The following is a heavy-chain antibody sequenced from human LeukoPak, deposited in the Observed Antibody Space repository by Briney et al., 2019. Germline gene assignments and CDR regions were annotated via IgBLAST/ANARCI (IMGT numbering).Heavy chain of an antibody. J-gene: IGHJ4*02. V-gene: IGHV3-33*01. Sequence: GGSLRLSCAASGFTFSSYGMHWVRQAPGKGLEWVAVIWYDGSNKYYADSVKGRFTISRDNSKNTLYLQMNSLRAEDTAVYYCARASPFYGSGSYLLDYWGQGTLVTVSS. CDR3: ARASPFYGSGSYLLDY. CDR1: GFTFSSYG. CDR2: IWYDGSNK. D-gene: IGHD3-10*01.